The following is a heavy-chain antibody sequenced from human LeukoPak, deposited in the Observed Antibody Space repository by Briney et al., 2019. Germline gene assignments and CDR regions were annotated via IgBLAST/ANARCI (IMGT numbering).Heavy chain of an antibody. CDR2: IDPSDSYT. CDR3: ARGEGSHSPNYYYYYGMDV. Sequence: GESLKISCKGSGYSFTSYWISWVRQMPGKGLEWMGRIDPSDSYTNYSPSFQGHVTISADKSISTAYLQWSSQKASDTAMYYCARGEGSHSPNYYYYYGMDVWGKGTTVTVSS. D-gene: IGHD1-26*01. V-gene: IGHV5-10-1*01. J-gene: IGHJ6*04. CDR1: GYSFTSYW.